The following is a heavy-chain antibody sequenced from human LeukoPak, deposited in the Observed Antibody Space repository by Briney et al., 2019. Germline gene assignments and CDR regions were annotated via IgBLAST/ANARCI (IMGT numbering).Heavy chain of an antibody. Sequence: GGSLRLSCAASGFTFSSYAMSWVRQAPGKGLEWASAISGSGGSTYYADSVKGRFTISRDNSKNTLYLQMNSLRAEDTAVYYCAKAGYYDSSGYYYYYYMDVWGKGTTVTVSS. D-gene: IGHD3-22*01. J-gene: IGHJ6*03. CDR3: AKAGYYDSSGYYYYYYMDV. V-gene: IGHV3-23*01. CDR2: ISGSGGST. CDR1: GFTFSSYA.